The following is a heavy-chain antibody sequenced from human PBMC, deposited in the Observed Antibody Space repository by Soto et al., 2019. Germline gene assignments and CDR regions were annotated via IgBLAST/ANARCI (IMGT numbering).Heavy chain of an antibody. J-gene: IGHJ4*02. CDR3: ARDKITGLFDY. Sequence: SETLSLTCAVYGGSFSGYYLSWIRQPPGKGLEWIGEINHSGSTNYNPSLKSRVTISVDTSKNQFSLKLTSVTAADTAVYYCARDKITGLFDYWGRGTLVTVSS. CDR2: INHSGST. D-gene: IGHD2-8*02. V-gene: IGHV4-34*01. CDR1: GGSFSGYY.